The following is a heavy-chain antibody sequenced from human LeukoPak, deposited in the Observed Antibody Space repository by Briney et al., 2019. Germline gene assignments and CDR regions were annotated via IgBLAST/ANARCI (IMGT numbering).Heavy chain of an antibody. Sequence: GGSLRLSCAASGFTFGSYWMTWVRQAPGKGLEYVSAISSNGGSTYYADSVKGRFTISRDNSKNTLYLQVSSLRAEDTAVYYCVKDIHYYGSGNYYNGYFDYWGQGTLVTVSS. CDR1: GFTFGSYW. CDR2: ISSNGGST. D-gene: IGHD3-10*01. V-gene: IGHV3-64D*09. J-gene: IGHJ4*02. CDR3: VKDIHYYGSGNYYNGYFDY.